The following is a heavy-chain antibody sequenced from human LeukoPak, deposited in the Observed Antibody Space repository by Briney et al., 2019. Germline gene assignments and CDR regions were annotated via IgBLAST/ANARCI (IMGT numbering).Heavy chain of an antibody. J-gene: IGHJ5*02. V-gene: IGHV4-4*07. Sequence: SETLSLTCTVSGVSISSYYWSWIRQPAGKGLEWIGRIYTSGSTNYNPTPKIRPTMSVDTSNNQFSLKLSCVTAADTAVYYCAREEGPIDPWGQGTLVTVSS. CDR1: GVSISSYY. CDR3: AREEGPIDP. CDR2: IYTSGST.